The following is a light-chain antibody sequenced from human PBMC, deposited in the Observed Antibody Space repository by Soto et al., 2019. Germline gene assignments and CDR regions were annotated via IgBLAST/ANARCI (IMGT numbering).Light chain of an antibody. V-gene: IGKV3-20*01. CDR1: QTVRNNY. J-gene: IGKJ1*01. CDR3: QQYGSSPL. Sequence: EFLLAQSPGTLSLSPEERATLSSRASQTVRNNYLAWYQQKPGQAPRLLIYDASSRATGIPDRFSGSGSGTDFTLTISRLEPEDFAVYYCQQYGSSPLFGQGTKVDIK. CDR2: DAS.